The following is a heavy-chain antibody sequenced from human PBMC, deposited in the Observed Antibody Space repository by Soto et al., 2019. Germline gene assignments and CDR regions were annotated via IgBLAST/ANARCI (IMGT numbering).Heavy chain of an antibody. CDR3: TTSSGRTQGSSWNH. D-gene: IGHD1-1*01. Sequence: EVQLEESGGGLVTPGESLRLSCAASGFTFSYAWMSWVCQAPGKGLEWVGRIKRKTDGGTTDYAAPVKGRFTISRDDSINTLYLQMNSLKTEDTAVYYCTTSSGRTQGSSWNHWGQGTLVTVSS. CDR1: GFTFSYAW. V-gene: IGHV3-15*01. J-gene: IGHJ4*02. CDR2: IKRKTDGGTT.